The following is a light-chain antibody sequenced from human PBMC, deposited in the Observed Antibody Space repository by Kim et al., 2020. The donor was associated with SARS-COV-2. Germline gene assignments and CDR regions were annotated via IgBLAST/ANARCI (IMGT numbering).Light chain of an antibody. CDR2: DAS. CDR3: QHFNNYPVT. CDR1: QGISRA. Sequence: ASVGDRVTIPCRASQGISRALAWYQHKPGKPPKLLIYDASSLQSGVPSRFSGSGSGTDFTLTISSLQPEDFATYYCQHFNNYPVTFGQGTRLEIK. V-gene: IGKV1D-13*01. J-gene: IGKJ5*01.